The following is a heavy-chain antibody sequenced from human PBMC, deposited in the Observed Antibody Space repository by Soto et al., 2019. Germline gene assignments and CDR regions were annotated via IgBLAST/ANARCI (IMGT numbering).Heavy chain of an antibody. V-gene: IGHV1-18*01. CDR1: GYTFTTYD. D-gene: IGHD2-8*01. Sequence: QVQLVQSGAEVKKPGASVKVSCKASGYTFTTYDISWVRQAPGQGLEWMGRISTYNGNTNYPQSLQGRLTMTTDTSTTTAYMELRSQRSEDTAVYYCARDPYHVIMVNAPNLHGMNVWGQGTTVIVSS. J-gene: IGHJ6*02. CDR2: ISTYNGNT. CDR3: ARDPYHVIMVNAPNLHGMNV.